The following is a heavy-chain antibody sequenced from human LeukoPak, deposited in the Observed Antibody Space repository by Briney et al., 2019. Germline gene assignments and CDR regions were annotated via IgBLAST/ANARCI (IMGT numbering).Heavy chain of an antibody. CDR3: ARDGQTSVGATIPDAFDI. V-gene: IGHV4-30-4*01. CDR2: IYYSGST. CDR1: GGSIGSGDYY. Sequence: SQTLSLTCTVSGGSIGSGDYYWSWIRQPPGKGLEWIGYIYYSGSTYYNPSLKSRVTISVDTSKNQFSLKLSSVTAADTAVYYCARDGQTSVGATIPDAFDIWGQGTMVTVSS. J-gene: IGHJ3*02. D-gene: IGHD1-26*01.